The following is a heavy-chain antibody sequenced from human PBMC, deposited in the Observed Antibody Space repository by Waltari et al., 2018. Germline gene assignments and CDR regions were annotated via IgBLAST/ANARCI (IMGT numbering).Heavy chain of an antibody. CDR2: ISSSSSYI. J-gene: IGHJ4*02. CDR3: AREGGNSSSPFDY. V-gene: IGHV3-21*01. Sequence: EVQLVESGGGLVKPGGSLRLSCAASGFTFSRYSMNWVRQAPGKGLEWVSSISSSSSYIYYADSVKGRFTISRDNAKNSLYLQMNSLRAEDTAVYYCAREGGNSSSPFDYWGQGTLVTVSS. D-gene: IGHD6-6*01. CDR1: GFTFSRYS.